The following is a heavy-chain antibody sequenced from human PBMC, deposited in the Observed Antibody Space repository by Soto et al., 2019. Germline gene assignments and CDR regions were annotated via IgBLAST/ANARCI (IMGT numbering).Heavy chain of an antibody. J-gene: IGHJ6*03. Sequence: GGSLRLSCAASGFTFSSYWMSWVRQAPGKGLEWVANIKQDGSEKYYVDSVKGRFTISRDNAKNSLYLQMNSLRAEDTAVYYCARDYGVLYYYCYYYMDVWGKGTTVTVSS. V-gene: IGHV3-7*01. CDR2: IKQDGSEK. D-gene: IGHD4-17*01. CDR3: ARDYGVLYYYCYYYMDV. CDR1: GFTFSSYW.